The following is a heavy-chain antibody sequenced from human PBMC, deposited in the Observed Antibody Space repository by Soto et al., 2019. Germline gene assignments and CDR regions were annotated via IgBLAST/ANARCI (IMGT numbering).Heavy chain of an antibody. J-gene: IGHJ3*02. Sequence: GGSLRLSCAASGLTFSSYSMNWVRQAPGKGLEWVSSISSSSSYIYYADSVKGRFTISRDNAKNSLYLQMNSLRAEDTAVYYCARDESVYIWGSYRSLYAFDIWGQGTMVTVSS. CDR1: GLTFSSYS. D-gene: IGHD3-16*02. CDR2: ISSSSSYI. CDR3: ARDESVYIWGSYRSLYAFDI. V-gene: IGHV3-21*01.